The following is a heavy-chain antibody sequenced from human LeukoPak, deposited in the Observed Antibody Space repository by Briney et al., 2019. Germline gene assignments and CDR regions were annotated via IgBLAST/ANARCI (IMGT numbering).Heavy chain of an antibody. CDR2: IIHSGST. CDR1: GGSFSGYY. J-gene: IGHJ4*02. CDR3: ARFRIAVAGLDY. D-gene: IGHD6-19*01. Sequence: SETLSLTCAVYGGSFSGYYWSWIRQPPGKGLEWIGEIIHSGSTNYNPSLKSRVTISVDTSKNQFSLKLSSVTAADTAVYYCARFRIAVAGLDYWGQGTLVTVSS. V-gene: IGHV4-34*12.